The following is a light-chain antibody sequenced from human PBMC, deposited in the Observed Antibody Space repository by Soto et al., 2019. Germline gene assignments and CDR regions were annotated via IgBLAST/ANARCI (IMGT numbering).Light chain of an antibody. CDR3: QQYNNWCSIT. J-gene: IGKJ5*01. CDR2: DAS. CDR1: QSVSSN. Sequence: EILMTQSPATLSVSPRERATLSCRASQSVSSNLAWYQQHHGQAPRLLLYDASSRATGIPARFSGSGSVTEFSPPISSVQSGDFEVYYCQQYNNWCSITFGQGTRLEIK. V-gene: IGKV3-15*01.